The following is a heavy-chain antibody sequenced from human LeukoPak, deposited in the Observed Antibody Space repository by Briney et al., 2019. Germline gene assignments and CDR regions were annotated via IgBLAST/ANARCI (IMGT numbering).Heavy chain of an antibody. J-gene: IGHJ6*02. V-gene: IGHV3-13*01. Sequence: GGSLRLSCAASGFTFSSYDMHWVRQATGKGLEWVSAIGTAGDTYYPGSVKGRFTISRENAKNSLYLQMNSLRAGDTAVYYCARVGPYESGMDVWGQGTTVTVSS. CDR2: IGTAGDT. D-gene: IGHD3-22*01. CDR1: GFTFSSYD. CDR3: ARVGPYESGMDV.